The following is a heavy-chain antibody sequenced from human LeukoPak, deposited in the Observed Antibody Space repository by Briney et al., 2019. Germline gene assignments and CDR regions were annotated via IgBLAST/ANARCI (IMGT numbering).Heavy chain of an antibody. CDR1: GGTFSSYA. V-gene: IGHV1-69*05. J-gene: IGHJ3*02. CDR3: ARDHPPYCSSTSCYGEGAFAFDI. Sequence: GSSVKVSCKASGGTFSSYAITWVRQAPGQGLEWMGRIIPIFGTANYAQKFQGRVTITTDESTSTAYMELSTLRSDDTAVYYCARDHPPYCSSTSCYGEGAFAFDIWGQGTMVTVSS. CDR2: IIPIFGTA. D-gene: IGHD2-2*01.